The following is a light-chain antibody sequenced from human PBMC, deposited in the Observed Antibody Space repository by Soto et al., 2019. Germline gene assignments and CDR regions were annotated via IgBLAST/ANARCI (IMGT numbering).Light chain of an antibody. CDR1: QSIGTY. Sequence: EIVLTQSPATLSLSPGERATLFCRASQSIGTYLAWYQQKSGQAPRLLIYDASNRATGIPARFSGGGSGTDFILTVSCLEPEDFAVYYCQQRSNWPPTFGQGTELEI. V-gene: IGKV3-11*01. CDR3: QQRSNWPPT. J-gene: IGKJ2*01. CDR2: DAS.